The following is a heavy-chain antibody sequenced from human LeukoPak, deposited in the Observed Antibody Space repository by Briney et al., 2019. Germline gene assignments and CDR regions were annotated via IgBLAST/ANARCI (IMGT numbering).Heavy chain of an antibody. CDR3: AREGHVDTAMAPFYYYYYMDV. CDR2: ISYDGSNK. V-gene: IGHV3-30*04. D-gene: IGHD5-18*01. Sequence: GGSLRLSCAASGFTFSSYAMHWVRQAPGKGLEWVAVISYDGSNKYYADSVKGRFTISRDNSKNTLYLQMNSLRAEDTAVYYCAREGHVDTAMAPFYYYYYMDVWGKGTTVTISS. CDR1: GFTFSSYA. J-gene: IGHJ6*03.